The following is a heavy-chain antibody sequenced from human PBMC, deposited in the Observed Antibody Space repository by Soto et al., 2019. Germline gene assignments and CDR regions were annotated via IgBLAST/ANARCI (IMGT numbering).Heavy chain of an antibody. J-gene: IGHJ4*02. CDR2: INPSGGST. CDR1: GYTFTSYY. CDR3: ARWGAVAGFDY. Sequence: ASVKVSCKASGYTFTSYYMHWVRQAPGQGLEGMGIINPSGGSTSYAQKFQGRVTMTRDTSTSTVYMELSSLRSEDTAVYYCARWGAVAGFDYWGQGSLVTFSS. V-gene: IGHV1-46*01. D-gene: IGHD6-19*01.